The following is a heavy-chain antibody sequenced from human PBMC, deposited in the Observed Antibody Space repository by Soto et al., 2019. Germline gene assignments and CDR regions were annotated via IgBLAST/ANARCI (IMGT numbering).Heavy chain of an antibody. CDR3: ARGRDGYNSY. CDR2: IYSSGNT. CDR1: GGSISSYY. Sequence: QVQLQESGPGLVKPSETLSLTCTVSGGSISSYYWSWIRQPPGKGLEWIGYIYSSGNTNYNPYLKNRLTISVDTSKNQFSLKLSSVTAADTAVYYCARGRDGYNSYWGQGTLVTVSS. J-gene: IGHJ4*02. V-gene: IGHV4-59*01. D-gene: IGHD5-12*01.